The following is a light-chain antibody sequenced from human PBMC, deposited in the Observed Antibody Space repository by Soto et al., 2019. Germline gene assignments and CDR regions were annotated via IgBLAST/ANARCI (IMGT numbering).Light chain of an antibody. CDR3: QQYGSSPGT. CDR2: GAS. Sequence: EIVLTQSPGTLSLSPGERATLSYRASQSVSSSYLAWYQQKPGQAPRLHIYGASSRATGIPDRFSGSGSGTDFTLTISRLEPEDFAVYYCQQYGSSPGTFGQGTKVDIK. CDR1: QSVSSSY. V-gene: IGKV3-20*01. J-gene: IGKJ1*01.